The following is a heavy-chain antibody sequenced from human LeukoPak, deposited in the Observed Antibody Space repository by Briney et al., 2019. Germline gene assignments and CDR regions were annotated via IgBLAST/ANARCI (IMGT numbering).Heavy chain of an antibody. CDR1: GGSFSGYY. CDR2: INHSGST. Sequence: PSETLSLTCAVYGGSFSGYYWSWIRQPPGKGLEWIGEINHSGSTNYNPSLKSRVTISVDTSKNQFSLKLSSVTAADTAVYYCARDGRIFGVPFDPWGQGTLVTVSS. CDR3: ARDGRIFGVPFDP. V-gene: IGHV4-34*01. D-gene: IGHD3-3*01. J-gene: IGHJ5*02.